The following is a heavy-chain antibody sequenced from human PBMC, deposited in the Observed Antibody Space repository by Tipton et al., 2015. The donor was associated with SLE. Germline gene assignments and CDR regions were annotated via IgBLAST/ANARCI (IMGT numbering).Heavy chain of an antibody. D-gene: IGHD3-16*01. J-gene: IGHJ6*03. CDR1: GGSISSSSYY. Sequence: TLSLTCTVSGGSISSSSYYWGWIRQPPGKGLEWIGSIYYSGSTYYNPSLKSRVTISVDTSKNQLSLKLSSVTAADTAVYYCAREGGGTRPGYYMDVWGKGTTVTVSS. CDR3: AREGGGTRPGYYMDV. V-gene: IGHV4-39*07. CDR2: IYYSGST.